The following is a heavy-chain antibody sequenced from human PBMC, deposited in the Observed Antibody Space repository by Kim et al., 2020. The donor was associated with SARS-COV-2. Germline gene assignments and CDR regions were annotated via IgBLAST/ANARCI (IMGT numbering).Heavy chain of an antibody. CDR3: ARYARVVVTTIPYFDS. Sequence: GGSLRLSCAASGFTFISYEMNWVRQAPGKGLEWVSYINSDGSNTYYADSVKGRFIISRDNAKNSLSLQMNSLRAEDTAVYYCARYARVVVTTIPYFDSWG. V-gene: IGHV3-48*03. CDR2: INSDGSNT. J-gene: IGHJ4*01. D-gene: IGHD2-21*02. CDR1: GFTFISYE.